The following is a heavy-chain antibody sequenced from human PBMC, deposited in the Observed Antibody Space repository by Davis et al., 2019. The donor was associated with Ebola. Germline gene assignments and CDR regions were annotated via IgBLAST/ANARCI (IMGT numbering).Heavy chain of an antibody. V-gene: IGHV3-53*01. CDR1: GFTASSNY. D-gene: IGHD4-17*01. J-gene: IGHJ3*02. Sequence: GRSLRPSCAASGFTASSNYMSWARQAPGRGLEWVSTIVGSGKTYYADSVKGRFTISRDSSRNTVYLEMNSLRAEDTAVYYCAKDPNGDYFGAFDNWGQGTMVTVSS. CDR2: IVGSGKT. CDR3: AKDPNGDYFGAFDN.